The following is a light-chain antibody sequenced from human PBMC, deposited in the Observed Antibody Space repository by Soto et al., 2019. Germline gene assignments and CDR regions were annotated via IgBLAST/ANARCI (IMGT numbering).Light chain of an antibody. CDR1: QSIDNY. J-gene: IGKJ4*01. V-gene: IGKV3-11*01. CDR2: DAS. Sequence: EIVLTQSPAILSLSRGERATISCRASQSIDNYLAGYQQKPGQPPRLLIHDASKRATGIPSRFSGGGSGTDFTLTISRLEPEDFAFYYCQHRRDWLSFGGGTKVEIK. CDR3: QHRRDWLS.